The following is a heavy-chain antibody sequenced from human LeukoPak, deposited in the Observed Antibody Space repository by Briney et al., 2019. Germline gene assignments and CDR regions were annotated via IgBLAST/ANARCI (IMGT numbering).Heavy chain of an antibody. CDR2: IIPIFGTA. J-gene: IGHJ3*02. Sequence: SVKVSCKASGGTFSSFAISWVRQAPGQGLEWMGGIIPIFGTANYAQKFQGRVTITTDESTSAAYMELSSLRSEDTAVYYCAGGDYYDSSGYYAFDIWGQGAMVTVSS. CDR3: AGGDYYDSSGYYAFDI. V-gene: IGHV1-69*05. D-gene: IGHD3-22*01. CDR1: GGTFSSFA.